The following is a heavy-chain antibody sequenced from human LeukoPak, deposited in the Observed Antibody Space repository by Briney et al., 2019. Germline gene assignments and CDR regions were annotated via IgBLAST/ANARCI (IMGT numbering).Heavy chain of an antibody. Sequence: PGGSLRLSCAASGFTFSSYTMNWVRQAPGKGLEWVSAISSSSSYTYYADSVKGRFTISRDNAKKSLYLQMNSLRAEDTAVYYCARDLGGYGDYGTNFDYWGQGTLVTVSS. J-gene: IGHJ4*02. CDR3: ARDLGGYGDYGTNFDY. V-gene: IGHV3-21*01. D-gene: IGHD4-17*01. CDR1: GFTFSSYT. CDR2: ISSSSSYT.